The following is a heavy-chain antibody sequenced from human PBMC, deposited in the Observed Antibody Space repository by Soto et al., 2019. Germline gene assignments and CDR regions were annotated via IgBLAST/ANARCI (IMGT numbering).Heavy chain of an antibody. CDR2: ISSSSTI. J-gene: IGHJ6*02. CDR3: ARSVMTYYDYGMDV. D-gene: IGHD2-21*02. V-gene: IGHV3-48*02. CDR1: GFTFSSYS. Sequence: PGGSLRLSCAASGFTFSSYSMNWVRQAPGRGLEWVSYISSSSTIYYADSVKGRFTISRDNAKNSLYLQMNSLRDEDTAVYYCARSVMTYYDYGMDVWGQGTTVTVSS.